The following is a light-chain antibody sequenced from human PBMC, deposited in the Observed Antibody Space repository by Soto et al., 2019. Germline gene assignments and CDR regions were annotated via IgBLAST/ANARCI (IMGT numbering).Light chain of an antibody. CDR2: DIT. V-gene: IGLV2-14*03. CDR3: VSYTTSASDV. CDR1: SRDVGAYNF. J-gene: IGLJ1*01. Sequence: QTVVTQPASVSGSPGQSVTISCTGISRDVGAYNFVSWYQQHPGRAPKLIIYDITDRPSGVSNRFSGSKSGNTASLTISGLQAEDEADYYCVSYTTSASDVFGTGTKLTVL.